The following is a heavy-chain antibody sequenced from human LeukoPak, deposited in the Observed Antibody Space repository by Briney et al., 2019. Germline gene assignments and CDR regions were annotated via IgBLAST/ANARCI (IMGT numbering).Heavy chain of an antibody. V-gene: IGHV4-59*01. CDR1: GGSFSGYY. Sequence: SETLSLTCAVYGGSFSGYYWSWIRQPPGKGLEWIGYIYYSGSTNYNPSLKSRVTISVDTSKNQFSLKLSSVTAADTAVYYCARGDLAAAGTATVYYMDVWGKGTTVTVSS. CDR3: ARGDLAAAGTATVYYMDV. CDR2: IYYSGST. D-gene: IGHD6-13*01. J-gene: IGHJ6*03.